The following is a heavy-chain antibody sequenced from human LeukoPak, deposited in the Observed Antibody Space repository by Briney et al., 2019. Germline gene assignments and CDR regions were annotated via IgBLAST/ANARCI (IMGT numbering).Heavy chain of an antibody. V-gene: IGHV3-7*03. D-gene: IGHD3-3*01. CDR3: TRVFGGYDVSDY. Sequence: GGSLRLSCAASGFTFSSFWMSWVRQAPGKGLEWVANIKKDGSQKYYVDSVEGRFTITRDNAKNSLYLQMDSLRVDDTAVYYCTRVFGGYDVSDYWGQGTLVTVSS. J-gene: IGHJ4*02. CDR1: GFTFSSFW. CDR2: IKKDGSQK.